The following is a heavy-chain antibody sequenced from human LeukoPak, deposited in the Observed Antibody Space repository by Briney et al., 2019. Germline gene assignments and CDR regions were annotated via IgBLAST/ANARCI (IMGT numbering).Heavy chain of an antibody. Sequence: GGSLRLSCAASGFTFNTHGMHWVRQAPGKGLEWVAAIWFDGSVKHYSDAVKGRFTISRDNSLSTLHLQMNSLRVEDTAVYYCAKDTAVQFLEPAFWGQGTLVTVSS. D-gene: IGHD3-3*01. CDR2: IWFDGSVK. CDR1: GFTFNTHG. V-gene: IGHV3-33*06. CDR3: AKDTAVQFLEPAF. J-gene: IGHJ4*02.